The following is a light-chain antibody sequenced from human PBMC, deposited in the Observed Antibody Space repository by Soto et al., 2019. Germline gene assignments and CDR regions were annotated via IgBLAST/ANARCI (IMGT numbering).Light chain of an antibody. J-gene: IGKJ3*01. CDR2: DAS. CDR1: QSTSSY. V-gene: IGKV3-11*01. Sequence: EIVLTQSPATLSLSPGERATLSCRASQSTSSYLAWYQQKPGQPPRLLISDASNRATGIPARFSGSGSGTDFTLTSSSLEPEDFAVYVCQQRGSWPQVTFGPGTRVDIK. CDR3: QQRGSWPQVT.